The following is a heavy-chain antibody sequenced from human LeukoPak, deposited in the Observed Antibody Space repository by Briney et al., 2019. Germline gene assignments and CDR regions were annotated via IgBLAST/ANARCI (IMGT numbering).Heavy chain of an antibody. Sequence: SETLSLTCTVSGGSISSGSYYWSWIRQPAGKGLEWIGRIYTSGSTNYNPSLKSRVTISMDTSKNQFSLKLSSVTAADTAVYYCARESSWRYFDYWGQGTLVAVSS. V-gene: IGHV4-61*02. CDR3: ARESSWRYFDY. D-gene: IGHD5-24*01. J-gene: IGHJ4*02. CDR1: GGSISSGSYY. CDR2: IYTSGST.